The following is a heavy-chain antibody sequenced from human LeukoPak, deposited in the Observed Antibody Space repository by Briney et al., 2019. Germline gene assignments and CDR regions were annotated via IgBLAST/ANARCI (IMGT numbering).Heavy chain of an antibody. Sequence: SQTLSLTCTVSGGSISSGDYYWTWIRQPTGKGLEWIGYIYYSGSTYYNPSLKSRLTISVDTSKNQFSLKLSSVTAADTAVYYCARAYSSSSQAYGMDVWGQGTTVTVSS. CDR3: ARAYSSSSQAYGMDV. V-gene: IGHV4-30-4*01. D-gene: IGHD6-13*01. CDR2: IYYSGST. CDR1: GGSISSGDYY. J-gene: IGHJ6*02.